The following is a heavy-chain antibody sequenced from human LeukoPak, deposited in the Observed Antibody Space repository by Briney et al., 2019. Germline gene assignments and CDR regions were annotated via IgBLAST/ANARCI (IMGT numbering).Heavy chain of an antibody. V-gene: IGHV5-10-1*01. Sequence: GESLKISCKASGYSFTSYWISWVRQMPGKDLEWVGRIDPTDSYINYSPSFQVHVTISVDKSISTAYLQWSSLKASDTAMYYCARLFCSSASCDNWFDPWGQGTLVTVSS. CDR1: GYSFTSYW. CDR2: IDPTDSYI. CDR3: ARLFCSSASCDNWFDP. D-gene: IGHD2-2*01. J-gene: IGHJ5*02.